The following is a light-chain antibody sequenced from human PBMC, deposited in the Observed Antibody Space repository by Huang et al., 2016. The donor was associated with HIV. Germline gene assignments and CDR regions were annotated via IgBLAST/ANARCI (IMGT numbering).Light chain of an antibody. V-gene: IGKV1-33*01. CDR2: TAS. CDR3: QQYNNVPIT. Sequence: DIQMTQSPSSLSAFVGDRVTITCQATQDITKYLNWYQQKPGKAPKLLIHTASDLETGVPLRFRGSGSGTNFTFTSTGLRSEDIGTYYCQQYNNVPITFGQGTRLEIK. J-gene: IGKJ5*01. CDR1: QDITKY.